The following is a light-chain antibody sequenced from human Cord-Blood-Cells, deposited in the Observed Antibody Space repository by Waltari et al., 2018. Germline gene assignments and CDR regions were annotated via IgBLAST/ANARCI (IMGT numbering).Light chain of an antibody. V-gene: IGKV1-27*01. J-gene: IGKJ4*01. CDR1: QGITNY. CDR3: QKYNSAPLT. CDR2: AAS. Sequence: DIQMTQSPFSLSASVGERVTITCRARQGITNYLAWYQQKPGKVPKLLIYAASTLQSCVPSLFSGRGSGTDFTLTISSLQPEDVATYYCQKYNSAPLTFGGGTKVEIK.